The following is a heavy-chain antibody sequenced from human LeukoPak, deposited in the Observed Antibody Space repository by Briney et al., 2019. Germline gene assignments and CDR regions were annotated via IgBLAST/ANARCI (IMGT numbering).Heavy chain of an antibody. CDR2: ISSSGSTI. V-gene: IGHV3-11*04. CDR1: GFTFSDYY. CDR3: ARRDSSGWYEENNWFDP. D-gene: IGHD6-19*01. Sequence: GGSLRLSCAASGFTFSDYYMSWIRQAPGKGLEWVSYISSSGSTIYYADSVKGRFTISRDNAKNSLYLQMNSLRAEDTAVYYCARRDSSGWYEENNWFDPWGQGTLVTVSS. J-gene: IGHJ5*02.